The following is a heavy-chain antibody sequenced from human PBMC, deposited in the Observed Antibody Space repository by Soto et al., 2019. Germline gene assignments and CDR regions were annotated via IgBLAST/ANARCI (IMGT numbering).Heavy chain of an antibody. CDR2: IYYSGST. J-gene: IGHJ6*02. Sequence: SETLSLTCTVSGGSISSYYWSWIRQPPGKGLEWIGYIYYSGSTNYNPSLKSRVTISVDTSKNQFSLKLSSVTAADTAVYYCAREGVFTLCYYYYGMDFWGQGTTVTVSS. D-gene: IGHD3-16*01. CDR3: AREGVFTLCYYYYGMDF. V-gene: IGHV4-59*01. CDR1: GGSISSYY.